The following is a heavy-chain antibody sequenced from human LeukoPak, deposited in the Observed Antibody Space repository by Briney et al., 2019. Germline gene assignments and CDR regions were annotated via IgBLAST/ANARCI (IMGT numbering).Heavy chain of an antibody. V-gene: IGHV4-39*01. J-gene: IGHJ2*01. CDR3: ARPYCSGGSCYSYWYFDL. D-gene: IGHD2-15*01. Sequence: PSETLSLTCTVSGGSISSSSYYWGWIRQPPGKGLEWIGSIYYSGSTYYNPSLKSRVTISVDTSKNQFSLKLSSVTAADTAAYYCARPYCSGGSCYSYWYFDLWGRGTLVTVSS. CDR1: GGSISSSSYY. CDR2: IYYSGST.